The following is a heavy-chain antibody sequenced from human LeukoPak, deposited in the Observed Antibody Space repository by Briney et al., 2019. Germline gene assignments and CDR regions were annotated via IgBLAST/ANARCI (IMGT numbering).Heavy chain of an antibody. CDR3: ARGTRGSSSPRWFDP. CDR1: GGSISSYY. Sequence: PSETLSLTCTVSGGSISSYYWSWIRQPPGKGLEWVGYIYYSGSTNYNPSLKSRVTISVDTSKNQFSLKLSSVTAADTAVYYCARGTRGSSSPRWFDPWGQGTLVTVSS. V-gene: IGHV4-59*01. CDR2: IYYSGST. D-gene: IGHD6-13*01. J-gene: IGHJ5*02.